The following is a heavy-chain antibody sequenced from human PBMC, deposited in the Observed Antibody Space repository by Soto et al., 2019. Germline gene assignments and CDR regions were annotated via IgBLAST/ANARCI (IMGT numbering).Heavy chain of an antibody. CDR1: GGTFSSYT. J-gene: IGHJ5*02. Sequence: GASVKVSCKASGGTFSSYTISWVRQAPGQGLEWMGRIIPILGIANYAQKFQGRVTITADKSTSTAYMELSSLRSGDTAVYYCARSSVEYNWFDPWGQGTLVTVSS. V-gene: IGHV1-69*02. CDR2: IIPILGIA. D-gene: IGHD3-3*01. CDR3: ARSSVEYNWFDP.